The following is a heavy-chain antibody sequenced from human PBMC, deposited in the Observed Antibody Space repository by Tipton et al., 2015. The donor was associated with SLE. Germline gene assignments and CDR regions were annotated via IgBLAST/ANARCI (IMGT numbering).Heavy chain of an antibody. CDR2: ISYDGSNK. V-gene: IGHV3-30*04. CDR3: ARVGPYGDYSGD. Sequence: SLRLSCAASGFTFSSYAMHWVRQAPGKGLEWVAVISYDGSNKYYADSVKGRFTISRDNAKNSLYLQMNSLRAEDTAVYYCARVGPYGDYSGDWGQGTLVTVSS. J-gene: IGHJ4*02. CDR1: GFTFSSYA. D-gene: IGHD4-17*01.